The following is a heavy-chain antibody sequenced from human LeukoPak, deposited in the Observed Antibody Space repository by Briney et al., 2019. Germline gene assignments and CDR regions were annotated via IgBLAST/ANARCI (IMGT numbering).Heavy chain of an antibody. CDR3: ARVVPMVSTAYYFDY. D-gene: IGHD5/OR15-5a*01. CDR1: GGSISSGGYY. J-gene: IGHJ4*02. Sequence: SETLSLTCTVSGGSISSGGYYWSWIRQSPGKGLECIAYIYYSGIAYYNPSLESRVTISVDTSRNQFSLKLSSVTAADTAVYYCARVVPMVSTAYYFDYWGQGTLVTVSS. V-gene: IGHV4-30-4*01. CDR2: IYYSGIA.